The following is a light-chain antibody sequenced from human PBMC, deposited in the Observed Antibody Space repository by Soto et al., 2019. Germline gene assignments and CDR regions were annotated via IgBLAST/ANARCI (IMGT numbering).Light chain of an antibody. J-gene: IGKJ4*01. V-gene: IGKV4-1*01. CDR2: WAS. CDR1: QSALYSSNNKNY. CDR3: QQYYSTPLT. Sequence: DIVMTQSPDSLAVSLGERATINCKSSQSALYSSNNKNYLAWYQQKPGQPPKLLIYWASTRESGVPDRFSGSGSGTDFTLTISSLQAEDVAVYYCQQYYSTPLTFGGGTKVDSK.